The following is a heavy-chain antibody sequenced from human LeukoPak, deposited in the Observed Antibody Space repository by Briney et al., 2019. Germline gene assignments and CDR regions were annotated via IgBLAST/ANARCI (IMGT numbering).Heavy chain of an antibody. V-gene: IGHV4-59*11. Sequence: PSETLSLTCALSGGSLSSHYWSCIPHPPGKRLEGIGFIYYSGRTRYNPSLHRRVTISAHTSKNHFCRKLTSAAAADTALCYCARLLDNDSSGDPDTFDMWGQGIMVTVS. CDR1: GGSLSSHY. J-gene: IGHJ3*02. D-gene: IGHD3-22*01. CDR3: ARLLDNDSSGDPDTFDM. CDR2: IYYSGRT.